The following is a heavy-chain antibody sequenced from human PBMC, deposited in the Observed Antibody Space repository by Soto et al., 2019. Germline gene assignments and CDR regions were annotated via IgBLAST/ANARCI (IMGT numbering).Heavy chain of an antibody. CDR2: IYYSGST. V-gene: IGHV4-59*01. CDR3: ALVVDGLFYSDY. Sequence: SETLSLTCTVSGGSISSYYWSWIRQPPGKGLEWIGYIYYSGSTNYNPSLKSRVTISVDTSKNQFSLKLSSVTAADTAMYYCALVVDGLFYSDYWGQGTPVTV. J-gene: IGHJ4*02. D-gene: IGHD3-22*01. CDR1: GGSISSYY.